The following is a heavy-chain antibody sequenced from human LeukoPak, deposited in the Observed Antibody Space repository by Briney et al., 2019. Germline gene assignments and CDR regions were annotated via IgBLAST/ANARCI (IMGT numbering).Heavy chain of an antibody. J-gene: IGHJ5*02. Sequence: GGSLRLSCAASGFTFSSYSMNWVRQAPGKGLEWVSYISGSSSTIYYADSVKGRFTISRDNAKNSLYLQMNSLRAEDTAVYYCAKDKWDCSGGRCFLSWFDPWGQGTLVTVSS. D-gene: IGHD2-15*01. CDR1: GFTFSSYS. V-gene: IGHV3-48*01. CDR2: ISGSSSTI. CDR3: AKDKWDCSGGRCFLSWFDP.